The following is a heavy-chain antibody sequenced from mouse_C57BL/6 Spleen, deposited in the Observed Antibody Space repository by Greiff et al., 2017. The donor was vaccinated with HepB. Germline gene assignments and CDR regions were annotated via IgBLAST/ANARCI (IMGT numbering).Heavy chain of an antibody. J-gene: IGHJ1*03. Sequence: EVQLVESGGGLVKPGGSLKLSCAASGFTFSSYTMSWVRQTPEKRLEWVATISGGGGNTYYPDSVKGRFTISRDNAKNTLYLQMSSLRSEDTALYYCARHGGNYGYFDVWGTGTTVTVSS. D-gene: IGHD2-1*01. CDR2: ISGGGGNT. V-gene: IGHV5-9*01. CDR3: ARHGGNYGYFDV. CDR1: GFTFSSYT.